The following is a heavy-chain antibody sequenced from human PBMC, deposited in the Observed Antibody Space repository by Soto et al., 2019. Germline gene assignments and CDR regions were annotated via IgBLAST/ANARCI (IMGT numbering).Heavy chain of an antibody. J-gene: IGHJ4*02. V-gene: IGHV1-18*01. CDR2: ISAYNGNT. Sequence: ASVKVSCKASGYTFTSYGISWVRQAPGQGLEWMGWISAYNGNTNYAQKFQGWVTMTRDTSISTAYMELSRLRSDDTAVYYCARGTPIMITFGGVNLDYWGQGTLVTVSS. CDR1: GYTFTSYG. CDR3: ARGTPIMITFGGVNLDY. D-gene: IGHD3-16*01.